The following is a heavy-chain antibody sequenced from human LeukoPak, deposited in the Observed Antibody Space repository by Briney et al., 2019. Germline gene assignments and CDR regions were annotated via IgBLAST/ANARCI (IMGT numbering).Heavy chain of an antibody. Sequence: TLSLTCAVSGGSISSGGYSWSWIRQPPGKGLEWIGYIYHSGSTYYNPSLKSRVTISVDRSKNQFSLKLSSVTAADTAVYYCARGPITYYYDSSGYPDYFDYWGQGTLVTVSS. CDR1: GGSISSGGYS. D-gene: IGHD3-22*01. CDR3: ARGPITYYYDSSGYPDYFDY. CDR2: IYHSGST. J-gene: IGHJ4*02. V-gene: IGHV4-30-2*01.